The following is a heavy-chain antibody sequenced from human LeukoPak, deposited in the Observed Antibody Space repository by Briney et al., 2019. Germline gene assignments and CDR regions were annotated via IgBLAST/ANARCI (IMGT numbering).Heavy chain of an antibody. CDR2: IYYSGST. CDR1: GGSFSGYY. D-gene: IGHD1-26*01. CDR3: AGHLVGAVAGYYFDY. V-gene: IGHV4-39*01. Sequence: SETLSLTCAVYGGSFSGYYWGWIRQPPGKGLEWIGSIYYSGSTYYNPSLKSRVSISLDTSKNQFSLKLNSVTAADTAVYYCAGHLVGAVAGYYFDYWGQGTLVTVSS. J-gene: IGHJ4*02.